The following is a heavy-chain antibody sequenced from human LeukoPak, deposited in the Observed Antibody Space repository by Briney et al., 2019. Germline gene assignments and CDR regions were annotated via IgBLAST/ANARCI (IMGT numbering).Heavy chain of an antibody. V-gene: IGHV3-48*03. CDR1: GFTFSSYE. CDR3: ARQRGHSGYGHIDY. D-gene: IGHD5-12*01. Sequence: GGSLRLSCAASGFTFSSYEMNWVRQAPGKGLEWVSYISSSGSTIYYADSVKGRFTISRDNAKNSLYLQMNSLRAEDTAVYYCARQRGHSGYGHIDYWGQGTLVTVSS. CDR2: ISSSGSTI. J-gene: IGHJ4*02.